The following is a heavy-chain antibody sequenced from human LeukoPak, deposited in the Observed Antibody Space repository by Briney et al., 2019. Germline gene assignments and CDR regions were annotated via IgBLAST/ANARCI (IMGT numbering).Heavy chain of an antibody. CDR2: ISSSSSTI. Sequence: GWSLRLSCAASGFTFSSYSMNWVRQAPGKGLERVSYISSSSSTIYYADSVKGRFTISRDNAKNSLYLQMNSLRAEDTAVYYCARDQEQRGLKGYFDYWGQGTLVTVSS. V-gene: IGHV3-48*01. CDR3: ARDQEQRGLKGYFDY. D-gene: IGHD1-26*01. J-gene: IGHJ4*02. CDR1: GFTFSSYS.